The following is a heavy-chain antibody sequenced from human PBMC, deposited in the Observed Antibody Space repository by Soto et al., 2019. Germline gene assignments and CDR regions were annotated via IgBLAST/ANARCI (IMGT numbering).Heavy chain of an antibody. J-gene: IGHJ4*02. D-gene: IGHD5-12*01. CDR3: AKSPRGEMATD. CDR2: INTYNGMT. V-gene: IGHV1-18*01. Sequence: QVQLVQSGGEVKKPGASVTVSCKASGYTFINYHITWVRQAPGQGLEWMAWINTYNGMTDYAQRFQGRVTMTRDTSTSTAYMELSNLGSDDTAVYCCAKSPRGEMATDWGQGPLVTVSS. CDR1: GYTFINYH.